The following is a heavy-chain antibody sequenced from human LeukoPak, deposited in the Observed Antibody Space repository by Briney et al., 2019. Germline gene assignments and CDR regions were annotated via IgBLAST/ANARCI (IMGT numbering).Heavy chain of an antibody. CDR3: AKDKRAGFDYSDYGGFDY. D-gene: IGHD4-11*01. CDR2: ISGSGGST. J-gene: IGHJ4*02. V-gene: IGHV3-23*01. CDR1: GFTFSSYA. Sequence: PGGSLRLSCAASGFTFSSYAMSWVRQAPGKGLEWVSAISGSGGSTYYADSVKGRFTISRDNSKNTLYLQMNSLRAEDTAVYYCAKDKRAGFDYSDYGGFDYWGQGTLVTVSS.